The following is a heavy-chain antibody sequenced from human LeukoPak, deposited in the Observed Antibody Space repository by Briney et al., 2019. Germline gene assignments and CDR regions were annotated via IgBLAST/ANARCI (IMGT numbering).Heavy chain of an antibody. J-gene: IGHJ4*02. Sequence: SETLSLTCAVYGGSFSGYYWSWIRQPPGKGLEWIGEINHSGSTNYNPSLKSRVAISVDTSKNQFSLKLSSVTAADTAVYYCARGPITMFPTGSTSRVSDYWGQGTLVTVSS. CDR3: ARGPITMFPTGSTSRVSDY. V-gene: IGHV4-34*01. CDR1: GGSFSGYY. D-gene: IGHD3-3*01. CDR2: INHSGST.